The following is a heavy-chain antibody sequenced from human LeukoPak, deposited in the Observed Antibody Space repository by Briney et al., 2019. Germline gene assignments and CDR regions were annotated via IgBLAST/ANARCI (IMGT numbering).Heavy chain of an antibody. CDR3: AAGSGWSFGAFDI. CDR2: ISYDGSNK. J-gene: IGHJ3*02. D-gene: IGHD6-19*01. CDR1: GFTFSSYA. Sequence: GRSLRLSCAASGFTFSSYAMHWVRQAPGKGLEWVAVISYDGSNKYYADSVKGRFTISRDNSKNTLYLQMNSLRAEDTAVYYCAAGSGWSFGAFDIWGQGTMVTVSS. V-gene: IGHV3-30-3*01.